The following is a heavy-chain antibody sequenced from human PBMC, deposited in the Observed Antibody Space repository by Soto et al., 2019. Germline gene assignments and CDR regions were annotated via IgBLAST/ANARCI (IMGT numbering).Heavy chain of an antibody. CDR2: IYTSASI. CDR1: GADINTYS. CDR3: ARDREAGYNFYYGMDV. Sequence: SETLSLTCSVSGADINTYSWTWIRQPAGKGLEWIGRIYTSASINYNPSLKGRVTLSVDTSTNQVSLRLPSVTAADTDIYDCARDREAGYNFYYGMDVWGQGTTVTVSS. D-gene: IGHD6-19*01. V-gene: IGHV4-4*07. J-gene: IGHJ6*02.